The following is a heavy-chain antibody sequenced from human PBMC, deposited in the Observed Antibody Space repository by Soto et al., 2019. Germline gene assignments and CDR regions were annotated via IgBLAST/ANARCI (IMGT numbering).Heavy chain of an antibody. CDR2: IYSGGST. V-gene: IGHV3-66*01. CDR1: GFTVSSNY. Sequence: EVQLVESGGGLVQPGGSLRLSCAASGFTVSSNYMSWVRQAPGKGLEWVSVIYSGGSTNYADSVKGRFTISRQNSTNTLYHQQSNLRADDTAGEYCARVQSRGWSYFDYWGQGTLVTVSS. CDR3: ARVQSRGWSYFDY. J-gene: IGHJ4*02. D-gene: IGHD6-19*01.